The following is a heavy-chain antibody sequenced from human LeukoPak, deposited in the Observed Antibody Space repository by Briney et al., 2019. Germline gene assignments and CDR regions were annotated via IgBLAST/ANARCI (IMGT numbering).Heavy chain of an antibody. CDR3: AVNYALEGFDY. CDR2: IYSGGST. V-gene: IGHV3-53*04. J-gene: IGHJ4*02. CDR1: GFTVSSNY. Sequence: GGSLRLSCAASGFTVSSNYMSWVRQAPGKGLEWVSVIYSGGSTYYADSVKGRFTISRHNSKNTMYLQMNRLRVEDTAVYYCAVNYALEGFDYWGQGTLVTVSS. D-gene: IGHD2-2*01.